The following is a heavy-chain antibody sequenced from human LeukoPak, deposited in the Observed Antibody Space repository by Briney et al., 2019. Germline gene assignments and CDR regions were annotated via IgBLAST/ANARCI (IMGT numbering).Heavy chain of an antibody. CDR2: TRYDGSNK. V-gene: IGHV3-30*02. D-gene: IGHD6-13*01. Sequence: PGGSLRLSCAASGFTFSSYGMHWVRQAPGKGLEWVAFTRYDGSNKYYADSVKGRFTISRDNAKNSLYLQMNSLRAEDTAVYYCAREAYSSSWSFDYWGQGTLVTVSS. CDR1: GFTFSSYG. J-gene: IGHJ4*02. CDR3: AREAYSSSWSFDY.